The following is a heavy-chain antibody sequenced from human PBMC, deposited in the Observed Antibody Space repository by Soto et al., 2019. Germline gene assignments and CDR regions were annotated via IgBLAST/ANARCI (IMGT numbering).Heavy chain of an antibody. J-gene: IGHJ4*02. CDR1: GGTFSSYA. CDR2: IIPIFGTA. D-gene: IGHD3-9*01. CDR3: ARVKDYDILTGYYIYFDY. Sequence: SVKVSCKASGGTFSSYAISWVRQAPGQGLEWMGGIIPIFGTANYAQKFQGRVTITADESTSTAYMELSSLRSEDTAVHYCARVKDYDILTGYYIYFDYLGEGPLVTVSS. V-gene: IGHV1-69*13.